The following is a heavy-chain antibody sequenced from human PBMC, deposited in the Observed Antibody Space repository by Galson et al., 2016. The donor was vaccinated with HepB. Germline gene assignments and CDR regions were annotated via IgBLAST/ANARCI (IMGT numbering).Heavy chain of an antibody. J-gene: IGHJ3*02. D-gene: IGHD2-15*01. V-gene: IGHV3-23*01. CDR3: AKGPSPDIVVGVAAPDDAFDI. CDR1: GFTFSSHA. Sequence: SLRLSCAASGFTFSSHAMTWVRQAPRKGLEWVSTISDRGGDTYYADSVKGRFTISRDNSRNTLYLQMNSLRAEGTAVYYCAKGPSPDIVVGVAAPDDAFDIWGQGTMVTVSS. CDR2: ISDRGGDT.